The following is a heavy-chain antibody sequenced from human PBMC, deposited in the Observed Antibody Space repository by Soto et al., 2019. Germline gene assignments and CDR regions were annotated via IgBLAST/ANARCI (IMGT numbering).Heavy chain of an antibody. CDR1: GGSISSYY. V-gene: IGHV4-59*08. CDR2: IYYSGST. Sequence: SETLSLTCTVSGGSISSYYWSRIRQPPGKGLEWIGYIYYSGSTNYNPSLKSRVTISVDTSKNQFSLKLNSVTAADTAVYYCARHDSSSYYYYYMDVWGKGTTVTVSS. D-gene: IGHD6-13*01. CDR3: ARHDSSSYYYYYMDV. J-gene: IGHJ6*03.